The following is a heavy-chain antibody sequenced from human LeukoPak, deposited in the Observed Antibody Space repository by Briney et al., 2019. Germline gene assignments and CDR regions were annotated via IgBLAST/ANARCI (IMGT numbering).Heavy chain of an antibody. CDR1: GFTVSSNY. J-gene: IGHJ6*03. V-gene: IGHV3-53*01. CDR2: IYSGGST. Sequence: PGGSLRLSCAASGFTVSSNYMSWVRQAPGKGLEWVSVIYSGGSTYYADSVKGRFTISRDNSKNTLYLQMNSLRAEDTAVYYCARVGPDPYYYYYYMDVWGKGTTVTISS. CDR3: ARVGPDPYYYYYYMDV.